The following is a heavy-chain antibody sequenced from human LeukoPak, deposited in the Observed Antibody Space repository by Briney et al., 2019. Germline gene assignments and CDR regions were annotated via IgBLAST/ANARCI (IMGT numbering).Heavy chain of an antibody. V-gene: IGHV1-69*06. J-gene: IGHJ4*02. CDR2: IIPIFGTA. CDR3: ANPIGYCSSTSCYGGY. Sequence: ASVKVSCKASGGTFSSYAISWVRQAPGQGLEWMGGIIPIFGTANYAQKFQGRVTITADKSTSTAYMELSSLRSEDTAVYYCANPIGYCSSTSCYGGYWGQGTLVTVSS. CDR1: GGTFSSYA. D-gene: IGHD2-2*01.